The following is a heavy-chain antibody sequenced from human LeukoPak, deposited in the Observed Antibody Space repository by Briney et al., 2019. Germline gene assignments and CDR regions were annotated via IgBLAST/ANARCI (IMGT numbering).Heavy chain of an antibody. Sequence: GESLKISCKGSGYRFTSYWINWVRQMPGKGLESMGRIDRSDAYTSYSPSFQGHVTISADKSISTAYLQWSSLQASDTAMYYCARVPIAAAAHYYYGMDVWGKGTTVTVSS. V-gene: IGHV5-10-1*01. D-gene: IGHD6-13*01. J-gene: IGHJ6*04. CDR1: GYRFTSYW. CDR3: ARVPIAAAAHYYYGMDV. CDR2: IDRSDAYT.